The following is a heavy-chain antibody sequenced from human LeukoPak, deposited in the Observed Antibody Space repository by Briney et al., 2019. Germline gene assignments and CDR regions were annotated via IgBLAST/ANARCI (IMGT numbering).Heavy chain of an antibody. CDR3: AKVPQPDYYFDD. J-gene: IGHJ4*02. CDR2: ISGSGDRT. V-gene: IGHV3-23*01. Sequence: PGGSLRLSCSASGFTFSRYDMSWVRQAPGKGLEWVSSISGSGDRTIYADSVRGRLTISRDKSKNILHLQMSSLRAEDTAVYYCAKVPQPDYYFDDWGQGSLVTVSS. CDR1: GFTFSRYD.